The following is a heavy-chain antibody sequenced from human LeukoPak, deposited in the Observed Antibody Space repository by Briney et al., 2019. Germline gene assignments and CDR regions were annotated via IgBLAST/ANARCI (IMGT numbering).Heavy chain of an antibody. D-gene: IGHD2-15*01. CDR3: ATCKVWDQNCSGGKVHY. Sequence: ASVKVSCKASGYTFTGYYMHWVRQAPGQGLEWMGRINPNSGDTNYAQKFQGRVTMTEDTSTDTAYMELSSLRSEDTAVYYCATCKVWDQNCSGGKVHYWGQGTLVTVSS. CDR1: GYTFTGYY. V-gene: IGHV1-2*02. J-gene: IGHJ4*02. CDR2: INPNSGDT.